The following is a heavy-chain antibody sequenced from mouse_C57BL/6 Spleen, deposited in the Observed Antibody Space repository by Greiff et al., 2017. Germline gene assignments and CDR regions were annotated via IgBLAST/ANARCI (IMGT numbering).Heavy chain of an antibody. J-gene: IGHJ2*01. CDR3: TRASYYVSSCP. CDR1: GYTFTDYE. CDR2: IDPETGAP. Sequence: VQLQQSGAELVRPGASVTLSCKASGYTFTDYEMHWVKQTPVHGLEWIGAIDPETGAPAYNQKFKGKAILTASKSSSTAYMGLRSLTSEDSAVYYCTRASYYVSSCPWGQGTTLTVSS. V-gene: IGHV1-15*01. D-gene: IGHD1-1*01.